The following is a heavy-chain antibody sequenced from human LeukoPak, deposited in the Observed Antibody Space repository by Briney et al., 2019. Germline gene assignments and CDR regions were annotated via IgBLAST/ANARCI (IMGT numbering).Heavy chain of an antibody. D-gene: IGHD6-13*01. CDR2: ISGSGGST. J-gene: IGHJ4*02. V-gene: IGHV3-23*01. CDR3: ARDPAAGTYYFDY. Sequence: GGSLRLSCGASGFTFSSYVMSWVRQAPGKGLEWVSGISGSGGSTYYADSVRGRFTISRDNAKNSLYLQMNSLRAEDTAVYYCARDPAAGTYYFDYWGQGTLVTVSS. CDR1: GFTFSSYV.